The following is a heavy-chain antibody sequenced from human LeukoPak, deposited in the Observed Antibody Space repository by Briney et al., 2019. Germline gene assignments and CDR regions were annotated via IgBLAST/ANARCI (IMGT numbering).Heavy chain of an antibody. Sequence: ASVKVSCKASGYTFTSYDINWVRQATGQGLEWMGLINPTGGSTGYAQKFQGRVTMTRDTSISTAYMELSRLRSDDTAVYYCARDSPRRDGYNREGYWGQGTLVTVSS. J-gene: IGHJ4*02. CDR2: INPTGGST. V-gene: IGHV1-2*06. D-gene: IGHD5-24*01. CDR1: GYTFTSYD. CDR3: ARDSPRRDGYNREGY.